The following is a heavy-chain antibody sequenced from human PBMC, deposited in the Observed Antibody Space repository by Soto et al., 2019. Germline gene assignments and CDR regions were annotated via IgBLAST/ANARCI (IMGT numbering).Heavy chain of an antibody. J-gene: IGHJ6*02. V-gene: IGHV3-30-3*01. Sequence: PGGSLRLSCAASGFTFSSYAMHWVRQAPGKGLEWVAVISYDGSNKYYADSVKGRFTISRDNSKNTLYLQMNSLRAEDTAVYYCAREIVLVPAALYYYYGMDVWGQGTTVTVSS. CDR1: GFTFSSYA. D-gene: IGHD2-2*01. CDR3: AREIVLVPAALYYYYGMDV. CDR2: ISYDGSNK.